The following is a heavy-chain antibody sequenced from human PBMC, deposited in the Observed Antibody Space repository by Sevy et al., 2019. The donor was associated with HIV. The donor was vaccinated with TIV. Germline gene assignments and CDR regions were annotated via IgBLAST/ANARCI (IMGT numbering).Heavy chain of an antibody. Sequence: ASVKVSCKVSGYTLTKLSIHWVRQAPGKGFEWLGDFDPQDDEIIYAQRFQGRLTMTEDTSTETAYMELSSLTSEDTAVYYCATVGLRYYSGSSSYQGDWFDPWGQGTLVTVSS. D-gene: IGHD2-15*01. CDR3: ATVGLRYYSGSSSYQGDWFDP. V-gene: IGHV1-24*01. CDR2: FDPQDDEI. J-gene: IGHJ5*02. CDR1: GYTLTKLS.